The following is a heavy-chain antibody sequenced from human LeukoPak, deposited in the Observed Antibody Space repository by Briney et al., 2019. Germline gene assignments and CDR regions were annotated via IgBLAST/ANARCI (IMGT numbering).Heavy chain of an antibody. V-gene: IGHV1-69*05. Sequence: GASVKVSCKACGGTFSSYAISWVRQAPGQGLEWMGGIIPIFGTANYAQKFQGRVTITTDESTSTAYMELSSLRSEDTAVYYCARSGGSSTLSFAYFQHWGQSTLVTVSS. J-gene: IGHJ1*01. CDR3: ARSGGSSTLSFAYFQH. CDR2: IIPIFGTA. CDR1: GGTFSSYA. D-gene: IGHD2-15*01.